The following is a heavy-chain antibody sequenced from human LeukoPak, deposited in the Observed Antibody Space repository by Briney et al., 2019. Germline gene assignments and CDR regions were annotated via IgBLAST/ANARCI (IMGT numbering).Heavy chain of an antibody. CDR2: IY. Sequence: GESLKISCKDSGYIFITHWIGWVRQMPGKGLEWMGIIYSPSFQGQVTISADKSISTAYLQWSSLKASDTAMYYCARRSYCYSTSCYGYWFDSWGQGTLVTVSS. J-gene: IGHJ5*01. CDR1: GYIFITHW. CDR3: ARRSYCYSTSCYGYWFDS. V-gene: IGHV5-51*01. D-gene: IGHD2-2*01.